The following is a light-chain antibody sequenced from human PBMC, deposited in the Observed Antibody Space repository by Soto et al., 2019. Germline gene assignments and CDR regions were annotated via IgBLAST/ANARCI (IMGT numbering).Light chain of an antibody. J-gene: IGLJ1*01. Sequence: QSVRTQPASVSGSPGQSITISCIGTSSDVGGHNSVSWYQQHPGKAPKLMIYEVINRPSGVSNRFSASKSGNTASLTISGLQAEDEADYYCSSFTSSSTYVFGTGTKLTVL. V-gene: IGLV2-14*01. CDR2: EVI. CDR1: SSDVGGHNS. CDR3: SSFTSSSTYV.